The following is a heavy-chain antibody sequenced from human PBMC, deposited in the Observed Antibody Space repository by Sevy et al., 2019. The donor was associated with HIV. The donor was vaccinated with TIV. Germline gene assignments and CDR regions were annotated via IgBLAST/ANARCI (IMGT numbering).Heavy chain of an antibody. D-gene: IGHD2-2*01. CDR1: GFTFSNAW. Sequence: GGSLRLSCAASGFTFSNAWMSWVRQAPGKGLEWVGRIKSKTDGGTTDYATPVKGRFTISRDDSKNTLYLQMNSLKTEDTAVYYCTTGVVVVPAAPTSYYGMDVWGQGITVTVSS. CDR3: TTGVVVVPAAPTSYYGMDV. J-gene: IGHJ6*02. V-gene: IGHV3-15*01. CDR2: IKSKTDGGTT.